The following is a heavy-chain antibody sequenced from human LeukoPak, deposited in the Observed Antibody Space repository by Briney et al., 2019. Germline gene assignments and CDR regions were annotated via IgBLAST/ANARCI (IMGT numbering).Heavy chain of an antibody. Sequence: SETLSLTCTVSGGSISSSSYYWGWIRQPPGKGLEWIGSIYYSGSTYYNPSLKSRVTISVDTSKNQFSLKLNSVTAPDTAVYYCARHGPAWDWFDPWGQGTLVTVSS. J-gene: IGHJ5*02. CDR3: ARHGPAWDWFDP. CDR2: IYYSGST. V-gene: IGHV4-39*01. CDR1: GGSISSSSYY.